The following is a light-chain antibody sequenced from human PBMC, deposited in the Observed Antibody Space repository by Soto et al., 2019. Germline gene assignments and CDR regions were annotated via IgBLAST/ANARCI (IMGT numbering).Light chain of an antibody. CDR3: QQYENSPYT. CDR1: QSVTRNY. Sequence: EIVLTQSLGTLSLSPGERATLSCRASQSVTRNYLAWYQQKPGQAPRLLIYGASSRATGIPDRFSGSGSGEDFTLTISRLEPEDFALYYCQQYENSPYTFGQGTKLEIK. V-gene: IGKV3-20*01. J-gene: IGKJ2*01. CDR2: GAS.